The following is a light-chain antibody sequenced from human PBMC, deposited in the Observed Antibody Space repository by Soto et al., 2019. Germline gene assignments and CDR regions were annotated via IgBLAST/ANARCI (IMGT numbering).Light chain of an antibody. V-gene: IGKV1-33*01. CDR3: QQYENLPT. Sequence: IQMTQSQSSLSGSVGDRVTIACQASQNINNYLNWYQQKPGRAPKLLIYDASNLEAGVPSRFRGSGSGTDFTFTISRLQPEDIATYYCQQYENLPTFGQGTRLEI. CDR1: QNINNY. J-gene: IGKJ5*01. CDR2: DAS.